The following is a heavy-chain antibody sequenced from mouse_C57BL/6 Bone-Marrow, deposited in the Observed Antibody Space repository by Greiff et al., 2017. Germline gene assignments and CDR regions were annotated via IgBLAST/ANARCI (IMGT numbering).Heavy chain of an antibody. D-gene: IGHD2-1*01. J-gene: IGHJ3*01. CDR1: GYTFTSYG. CDR2: IYPRSGNT. V-gene: IGHV1-81*01. Sequence: QVQLQQSGAELARPGASVKLSCKASGYTFTSYGISWVKQRTGQGLEWIGEIYPRSGNTYYNEKFKGKATLTADKYSSTAYMELRSLTSEDSAVYFCARRRDYGNPWCAYWGQGTLVTVSA. CDR3: ARRRDYGNPWCAY.